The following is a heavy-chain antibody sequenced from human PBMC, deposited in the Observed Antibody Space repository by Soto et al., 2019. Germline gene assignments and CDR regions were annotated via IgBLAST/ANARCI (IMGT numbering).Heavy chain of an antibody. J-gene: IGHJ6*02. D-gene: IGHD3-10*01. V-gene: IGHV3-9*01. CDR3: AKELTADYYGSGSYLGLGVLGYYYGMDV. CDR1: GFTFDDYA. CDR2: ISWNSGSI. Sequence: EVQLVESGGGLVQPGRSLRLSCAASGFTFDDYAMHWVRQAPGKGLEWVSGISWNSGSIGYADSVKGRFTISRDNAKNSLYRQMNSLRAEDTALYYCAKELTADYYGSGSYLGLGVLGYYYGMDVWGQGTTVTVSS.